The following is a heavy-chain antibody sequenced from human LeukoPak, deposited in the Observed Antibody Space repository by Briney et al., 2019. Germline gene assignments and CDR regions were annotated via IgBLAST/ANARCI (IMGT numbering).Heavy chain of an antibody. Sequence: GGSLRLSCAASGFTFSNYWMTWVRQAPGKGLEWVAHINQDGSEEHYMDSAKARFTISRDNAKNSLSLQMNSLRAEDTAVYYCVRDGGVSGYDLLDYWGQGTLVSVSS. CDR2: INQDGSEE. J-gene: IGHJ4*02. CDR1: GFTFSNYW. D-gene: IGHD5-12*01. V-gene: IGHV3-7*01. CDR3: VRDGGVSGYDLLDY.